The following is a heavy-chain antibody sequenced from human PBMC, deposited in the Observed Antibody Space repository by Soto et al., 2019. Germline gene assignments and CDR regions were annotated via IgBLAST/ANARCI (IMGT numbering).Heavy chain of an antibody. CDR2: ITHSGTYV. CDR1: GFTFSECS. CDR3: ARARGNDWYSDY. V-gene: IGHV3-21*01. D-gene: IGHD5-12*01. J-gene: IGHJ4*02. Sequence: DVQLVESGGGLVRPGGSLRLSCTASGFTFSECSMSWVRQAPGKGLEWVSSITHSGTYVYYADSVKGRFTISRDSASNSLFLQMTSLRAEDTAVYHCARARGNDWYSDYWGQGTLVTVSS.